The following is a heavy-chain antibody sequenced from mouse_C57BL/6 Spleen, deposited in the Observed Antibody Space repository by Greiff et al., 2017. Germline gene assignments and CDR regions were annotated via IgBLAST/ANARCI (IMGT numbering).Heavy chain of an antibody. CDR2: IDHETGGT. CDR1: GYTFTDYE. J-gene: IGHJ2*01. Sequence: QVKLQQSGAELVRPGASVTLSCKASGYTFTDYEMHWVKQTPVNGLEWIGAIDHETGGTAYKQKFKGKGILTEDKSYITAYMEILSLTSEDSAVYYCTRWGTTLVDYWGQGTTLTVSS. V-gene: IGHV1-15*01. D-gene: IGHD1-1*01. CDR3: TRWGTTLVDY.